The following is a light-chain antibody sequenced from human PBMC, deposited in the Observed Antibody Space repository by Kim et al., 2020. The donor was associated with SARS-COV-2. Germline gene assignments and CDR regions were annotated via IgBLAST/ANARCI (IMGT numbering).Light chain of an antibody. CDR2: WAP. CDR3: QQYYNPPYT. V-gene: IGKV4-1*01. CDR1: QTVLSSSNNKNT. J-gene: IGKJ2*01. Sequence: RATITCKSSQTVLSSSNNKNTLAWYQQKSGQPPKLLIYWAPTRESRVPDRFSGSGSGTDFTLTISSLQAEDVAVYYCQQYYNPPYTFGQGTKLEI.